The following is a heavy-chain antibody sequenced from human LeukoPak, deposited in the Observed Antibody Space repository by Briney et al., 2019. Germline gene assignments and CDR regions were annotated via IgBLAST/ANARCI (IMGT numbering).Heavy chain of an antibody. Sequence: SETLSLTCGVSGGAITNYYWNWIRQAPGKGLEWIGYIYYSGSTNYNPSLKSRVTISVDTSKNQFSLKLSSVTAADTAVYYCARRMGIAMVRGVINWFDPWGQGTLVTVSS. D-gene: IGHD3-10*01. V-gene: IGHV4-59*08. J-gene: IGHJ5*02. CDR3: ARRMGIAMVRGVINWFDP. CDR2: IYYSGST. CDR1: GGAITNYY.